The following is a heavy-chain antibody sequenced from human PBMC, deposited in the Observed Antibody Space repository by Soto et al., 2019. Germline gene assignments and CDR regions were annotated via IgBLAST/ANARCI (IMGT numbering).Heavy chain of an antibody. J-gene: IGHJ4*02. CDR3: ARLYTSGWYLDH. CDR2: ITKSSSPI. D-gene: IGHD6-19*01. Sequence: XESLSLTCAASGFTFSTYSMKWVRQAPGKGLEWISYITKSSSPIYYADSVKGRFTASRDNAKNSLYLQMNSLRDEDTAVYYSARLYTSGWYLDHWGQGTLVTVSS. CDR1: GFTFSTYS. V-gene: IGHV3-48*02.